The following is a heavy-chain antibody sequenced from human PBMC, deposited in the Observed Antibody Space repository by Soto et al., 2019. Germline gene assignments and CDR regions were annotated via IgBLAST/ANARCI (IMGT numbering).Heavy chain of an antibody. J-gene: IGHJ1*01. CDR3: ARTFWSGPSRGYYFQE. CDR1: GFSLSTSGMC. Sequence: SGPTLVNPTQTLTLTCTFSGFSLSTSGMCVSWIRQPPGKALEWLGLIDWDDDKYYSTFLKTRLTVSKDTSKNQVVLTMTNMDPVDTGTYYCARTFWSGPSRGYYFQEWGQGTLVTVSS. D-gene: IGHD3-3*01. CDR2: IDWDDDK. V-gene: IGHV2-70*01.